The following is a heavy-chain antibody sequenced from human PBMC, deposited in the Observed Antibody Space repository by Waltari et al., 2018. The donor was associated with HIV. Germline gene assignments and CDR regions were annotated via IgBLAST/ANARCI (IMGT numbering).Heavy chain of an antibody. J-gene: IGHJ4*02. CDR1: GFTFSSAG. D-gene: IGHD4-17*01. CDR3: AKTGYGDYGRDD. CDR2: ISYDGSNK. Sequence: QVQLVESGGGVVQPGRSLTLSCAAFGFTFSSAGMYWVRQDPGKGLECVAVISYDGSNKFYTDSVKGRFTISRDNSKNTLYLQMNSLRAEDTAVYYCAKTGYGDYGRDDWGQGTLVTVSS. V-gene: IGHV3-30*18.